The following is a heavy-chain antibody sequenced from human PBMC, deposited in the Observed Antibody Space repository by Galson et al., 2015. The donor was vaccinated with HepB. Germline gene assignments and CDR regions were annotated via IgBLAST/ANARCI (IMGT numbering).Heavy chain of an antibody. CDR3: ARDLDEIGELRPIDI. V-gene: IGHV3-48*02. J-gene: IGHJ3*02. CDR1: GFTFSSYS. Sequence: SLRLSCAASGFTFSSYSMNWVRQAPGKGLEWVSYISSSSSTIYYADSVKGRFTISRDNAKNSLYLQMNSLRDEDTAVYYCARDLDEIGELRPIDIWGQGTMVTVS. CDR2: ISSSSSTI. D-gene: IGHD1-7*01.